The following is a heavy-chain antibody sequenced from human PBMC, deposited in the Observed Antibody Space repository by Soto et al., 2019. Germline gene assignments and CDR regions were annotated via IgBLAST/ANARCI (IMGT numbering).Heavy chain of an antibody. CDR1: GGSISSYY. J-gene: IGHJ4*02. CDR3: ARRYGSSFDY. V-gene: IGHV4-59*08. CDR2: IYYSGST. D-gene: IGHD6-13*01. Sequence: SETLSLTCTVSGGSISSYYWSWIRQPPGKGLEWIGYIYYSGSTNYNPSLKSRFTISVDTSKNQFSLKLSSVTAADTAVYYCARRYGSSFDYWGQGTLVNVSS.